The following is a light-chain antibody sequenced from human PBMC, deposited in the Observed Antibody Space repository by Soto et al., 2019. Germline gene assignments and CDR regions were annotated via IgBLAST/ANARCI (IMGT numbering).Light chain of an antibody. V-gene: IGKV3-20*01. J-gene: IGKJ3*01. CDR1: QSISSNY. CDR2: GAS. Sequence: EIVLTQSPGTLSLSPGEGATLSCRASQSISSNYLAWYQQKPGQAPRLLIYGASSRASGIPDRFSGSGSGTDFTLTISRLEPEDFAVYFCQYYISSPFTLGPGTKVDIK. CDR3: QYYISSPFT.